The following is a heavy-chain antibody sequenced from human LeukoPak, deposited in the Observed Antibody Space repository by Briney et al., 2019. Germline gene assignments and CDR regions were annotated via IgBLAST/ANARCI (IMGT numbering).Heavy chain of an antibody. CDR2: ISSSSSTI. V-gene: IGHV3-48*01. J-gene: IGHJ6*02. Sequence: GGSLRLSCAASGFTFSSYSMTWVRQAPGKGLEWVSYISSSSSTIYYADSVKGRFTISRDNAKNSLYLQMNSLRAEDTAVYYCARDLRAKLTTVVEAYYYYGMDVWGQGTTVTVSS. D-gene: IGHD4-23*01. CDR1: GFTFSSYS. CDR3: ARDLRAKLTTVVEAYYYYGMDV.